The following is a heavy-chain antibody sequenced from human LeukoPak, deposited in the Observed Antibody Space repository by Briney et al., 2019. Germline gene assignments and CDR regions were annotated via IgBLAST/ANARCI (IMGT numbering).Heavy chain of an antibody. CDR3: ARIRYYDSSGYYLWYFDY. Sequence: AESLQISCKGSGYSFTSYWIGWVLQLPAKKLEWMGIIYPGDSDTRYSPSFQGQVTISADKSISTAYLQWSSLTASDTAMYYCARIRYYDSSGYYLWYFDYWGQGTLVTVSS. J-gene: IGHJ4*02. CDR1: GYSFTSYW. CDR2: IYPGDSDT. V-gene: IGHV5-51*01. D-gene: IGHD3-22*01.